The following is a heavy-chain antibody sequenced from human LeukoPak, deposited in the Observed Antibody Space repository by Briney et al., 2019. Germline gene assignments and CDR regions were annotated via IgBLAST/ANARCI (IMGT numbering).Heavy chain of an antibody. CDR2: IRYDGSNK. CDR1: GFTFSSYG. CDR3: AKDFQVSGWFFDY. J-gene: IGHJ4*02. V-gene: IGHV3-30*02. Sequence: SGGSLRLSCAASGFTFSSYGMHWVRQAPGKGLEWVAFIRYDGSNKYYADSVKGRFTISRDNSKNTLYLQMNSLRAEDTAVYYCAKDFQVSGWFFDYWGQGTLVTVSS. D-gene: IGHD6-19*01.